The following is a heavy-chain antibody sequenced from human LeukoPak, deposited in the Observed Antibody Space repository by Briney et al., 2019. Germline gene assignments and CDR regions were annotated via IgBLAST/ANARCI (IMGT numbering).Heavy chain of an antibody. J-gene: IGHJ6*03. Sequence: ASVKVSCKASGYTFTSYGISWVRQAPGQGLEWMGWISAYNGNTNYAQKLQGRVTMTTDTSTSTAYMELRSLRSDDTAVYYCARAPHLEWSPYYYYYMDVWGKGTTVTVSS. CDR3: ARAPHLEWSPYYYYYMDV. V-gene: IGHV1-18*01. D-gene: IGHD3-3*01. CDR1: GYTFTSYG. CDR2: ISAYNGNT.